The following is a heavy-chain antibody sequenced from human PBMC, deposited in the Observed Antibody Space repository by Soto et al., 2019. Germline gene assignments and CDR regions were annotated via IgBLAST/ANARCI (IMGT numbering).Heavy chain of an antibody. D-gene: IGHD6-6*01. V-gene: IGHV3-21*01. CDR2: ISSTGTYI. Sequence: EVQLVESGGGLVKPGGSLRLSCAASGITFSSYSMNWVRQAPGKGLEWVSSISSTGTYIDYADSVKGCFTISRDNAKNSLFLQMDSLRSEDAALYYCARETNPYSSSSHAFDIWGQGTMVTVSS. CDR1: GITFSSYS. J-gene: IGHJ3*02. CDR3: ARETNPYSSSSHAFDI.